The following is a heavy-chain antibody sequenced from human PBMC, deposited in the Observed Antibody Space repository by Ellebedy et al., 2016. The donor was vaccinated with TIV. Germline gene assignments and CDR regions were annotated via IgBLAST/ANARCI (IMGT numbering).Heavy chain of an antibody. CDR2: ISGSGGNT. CDR3: AKHRGGYNYYGMDV. J-gene: IGHJ6*02. V-gene: IGHV3-23*01. Sequence: PGGSLRLSCEASGFTFSSYAMSWVRQAPGKGLEWVSTISGSGGNTYHADSVKGRFTISRDNSKNTLYLQMNSLRAEDTAVYYCAKHRGGYNYYGMDVWGQGTTVTVSS. CDR1: GFTFSSYA. D-gene: IGHD3-22*01.